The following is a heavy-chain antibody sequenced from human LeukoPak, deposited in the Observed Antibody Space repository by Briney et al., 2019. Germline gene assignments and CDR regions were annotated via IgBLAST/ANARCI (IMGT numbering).Heavy chain of an antibody. D-gene: IGHD6-19*01. CDR3: ARNLAVAGTPSDY. J-gene: IGHJ4*02. CDR2: INHSGST. CDR1: VGSFSGYY. Sequence: SETLSLTCAVYVGSFSGYYWSWIRQTPGKGLEWIGEINHSGSTYYNPSLESRVTISVDPSKNQFSLNLHSVTAADTAVYYCARNLAVAGTPSDYWGQGTLVTVSS. V-gene: IGHV4-34*01.